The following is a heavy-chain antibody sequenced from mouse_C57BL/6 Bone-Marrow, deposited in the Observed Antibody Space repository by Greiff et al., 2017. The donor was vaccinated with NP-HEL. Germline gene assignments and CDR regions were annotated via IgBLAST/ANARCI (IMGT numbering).Heavy chain of an antibody. D-gene: IGHD1-1*01. J-gene: IGHJ4*01. Sequence: EVQLQQSGAELVRPGASVKLSCTVSGFNIKDDYMHRVKQRPEQGLEWIGWIDPENGDTEYASKFQGKATITADTSSNTAYLQLSSLTSEDTAVYYCTTGGSSPYAMDYWGQGTSVTVSS. V-gene: IGHV14-4*01. CDR3: TTGGSSPYAMDY. CDR2: IDPENGDT. CDR1: GFNIKDDY.